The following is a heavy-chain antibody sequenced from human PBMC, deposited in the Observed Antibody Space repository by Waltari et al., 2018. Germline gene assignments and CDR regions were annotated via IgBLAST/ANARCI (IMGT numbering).Heavy chain of an antibody. CDR2: RSYSAAT. V-gene: IGHV4-59*08. CDR1: GGSFSNYN. CDR3: ARLIYSGSSYYFDY. D-gene: IGHD1-26*01. Sequence: QVQLQESGPGLVNTSETLSLTCTVSGGSFSNYNGSWLRQPPGKGLEWLGQRSYSAATDYNPSLKSRVTVLVDTSKNQFSLKVRSVTAADTAVYYCARLIYSGSSYYFDYWGQGILVTVSS. J-gene: IGHJ4*02.